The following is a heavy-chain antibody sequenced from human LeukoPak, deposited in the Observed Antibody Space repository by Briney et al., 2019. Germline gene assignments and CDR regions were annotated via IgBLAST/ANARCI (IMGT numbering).Heavy chain of an antibody. CDR2: IYYSGST. D-gene: IGHD3-3*01. V-gene: IGHV4-59*01. CDR1: GGSISSYY. CDR3: ARAVRRGRFLEDRRWFDP. J-gene: IGHJ5*02. Sequence: PSETLSLTCTVSGGSISSYYWSWIRQPPGKGLEWIGYIYYSGSTNYNPSLTSRVTISVDTSKNQFSLKLSSVTAADTAVYYCARAVRRGRFLEDRRWFDPWGQGTLVTVSS.